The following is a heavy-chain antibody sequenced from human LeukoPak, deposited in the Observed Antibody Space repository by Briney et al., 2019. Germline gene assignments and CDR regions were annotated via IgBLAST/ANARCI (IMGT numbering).Heavy chain of an antibody. J-gene: IGHJ4*02. D-gene: IGHD2-8*01. Sequence: SETLSLTCTVSGGSISSYYWSWIRQPPGKGLEWIGYIYYSGSTNYNPSLKSRVTISVDTSKNQFSLKLSSVTAADTAVYYCARHPEFVYYDYWGQGTPVTVSS. CDR1: GGSISSYY. CDR3: ARHPEFVYYDY. CDR2: IYYSGST. V-gene: IGHV4-59*08.